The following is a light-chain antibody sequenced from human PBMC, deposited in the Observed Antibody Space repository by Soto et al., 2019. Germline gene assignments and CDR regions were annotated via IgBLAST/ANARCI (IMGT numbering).Light chain of an antibody. CDR2: RNN. CDR1: SSNIGSDY. V-gene: IGLV1-47*02. J-gene: IGLJ2*01. CDR3: ATWDDSLSGPL. Sequence: QSVLTQPPSASGTPGQTVTISCSGSSSNIGSDYVYWYQHLPGTAPKLLIYRNNQRPSGVPDRFSGSKSGTSASLAISGLRSEDEADYYCATWDDSLSGPLFGGGTKLTVL.